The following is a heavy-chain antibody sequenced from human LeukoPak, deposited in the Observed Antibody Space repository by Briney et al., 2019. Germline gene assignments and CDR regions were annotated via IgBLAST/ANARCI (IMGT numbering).Heavy chain of an antibody. CDR2: INHSGST. Sequence: KPSETLSLTCAVYGVSFSGYYWSWIRQPPGKGLEWIGEINHSGSTNYNPSLKSRVTISVDTSKNQFSLKLSSVTAADTAVYYCARGNPVWDLEWLLFDYYYMDVWGKGTTVTVSS. CDR1: GVSFSGYY. J-gene: IGHJ6*03. D-gene: IGHD3-3*01. CDR3: ARGNPVWDLEWLLFDYYYMDV. V-gene: IGHV4-34*01.